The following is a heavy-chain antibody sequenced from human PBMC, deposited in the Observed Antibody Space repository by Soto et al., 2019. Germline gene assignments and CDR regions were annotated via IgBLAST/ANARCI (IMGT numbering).Heavy chain of an antibody. CDR2: ISHTGST. V-gene: IGHV4-4*02. Sequence: QAQLQESGPGLVKPSGALSLTCAVSGASIGSSYWWSWVRQPPGKGLEWIGRISHTGSTNYNPSLNSRVTISVDTSKNQFSLKLNSVTAADTAVYYCARHAGEPHFDYWGQGALVTVSS. CDR3: ARHAGEPHFDY. CDR1: GASIGSSYW. J-gene: IGHJ4*02. D-gene: IGHD1-26*01.